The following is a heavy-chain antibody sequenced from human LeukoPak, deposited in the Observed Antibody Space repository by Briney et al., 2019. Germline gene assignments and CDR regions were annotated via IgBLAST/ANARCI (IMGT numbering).Heavy chain of an antibody. CDR2: LNPDTGST. CDR1: VYTFTPYY. CDR3: ARESFSGSGGLNWFAP. J-gene: IGHJ5*02. D-gene: IGHD3-10*01. Sequence: ASVTVSCKPSVYTFTPYYIHWVRQAPGQGLEWMGGLNPDTGSTNYAQKFQARVIMTRDTSINTAYMELRRLRYDDTAMYFCARESFSGSGGLNWFAPWGQGTLVTVSA. V-gene: IGHV1-2*02.